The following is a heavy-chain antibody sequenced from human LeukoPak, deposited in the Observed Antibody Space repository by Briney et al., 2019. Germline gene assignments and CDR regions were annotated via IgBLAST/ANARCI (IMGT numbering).Heavy chain of an antibody. J-gene: IGHJ4*02. D-gene: IGHD1-26*01. CDR3: ASPLGRGDYFDY. CDR1: GGTFSSYA. V-gene: IGHV1-69*04. CDR2: IIPILGIA. Sequence: SVKVSCKASGGTFSSYAISWVRQAPGQGLEWMGRIIPILGIANYAQKFQGRVTITADKSTSTAYMELSSLRSEDTAVYYCASPLGRGDYFDYWGQGTLVTVSS.